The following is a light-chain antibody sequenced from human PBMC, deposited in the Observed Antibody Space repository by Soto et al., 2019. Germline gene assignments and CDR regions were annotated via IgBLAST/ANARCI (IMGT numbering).Light chain of an antibody. J-gene: IGLJ3*02. V-gene: IGLV2-14*02. CDR3: ISYRSHSIPV. CDR1: SSDVGSYKL. Sequence: QSALTQPASVSGSPGQSITISCTGSSSDVGSYKLVSWYQQHPGKAPKLIIYEVTNRPSGVSNRFSGSKSGNTASLTISGLQAEDEADYYCISYRSHSIPVFGGGTKVTVL. CDR2: EVT.